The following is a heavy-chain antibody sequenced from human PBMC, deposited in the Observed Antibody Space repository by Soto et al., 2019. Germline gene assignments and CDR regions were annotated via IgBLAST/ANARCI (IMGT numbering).Heavy chain of an antibody. Sequence: SQTLPRTCDLTRNYSSTITAACNCTTQCTSTHLNLLGRTYYRSKWYNDYAVSVKSRITINPDTSKNQFSLQLNSVTPEDTAVYYCARDGEYSSGWYDYWGQGTLVTVSS. J-gene: IGHJ4*02. CDR1: RNYSSTITAA. V-gene: IGHV6-1*01. CDR3: ARDGEYSSGWYDY. D-gene: IGHD6-19*01. CDR2: TYYRSKWYN.